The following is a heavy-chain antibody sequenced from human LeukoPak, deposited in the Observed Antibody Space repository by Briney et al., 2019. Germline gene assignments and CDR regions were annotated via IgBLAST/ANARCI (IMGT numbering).Heavy chain of an antibody. V-gene: IGHV6-1*01. D-gene: IGHD2-2*01. CDR3: ARRLTQYDCFDP. CDR1: GDIISSNSVT. Sequence: SQTLSLTCAVSGDIISSNSVTWNWIRQSPSRGLEWLGRTYYRSTWYNDYAVSVRGRITVNPDTSKNQFSLHLNSVTPEDTAVYYCARRLTQYDCFDPWGQGILVTVSS. J-gene: IGHJ5*02. CDR2: TYYRSTWYN.